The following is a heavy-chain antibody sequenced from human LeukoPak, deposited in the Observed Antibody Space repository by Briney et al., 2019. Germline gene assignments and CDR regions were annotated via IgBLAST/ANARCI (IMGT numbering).Heavy chain of an antibody. CDR1: GGSISSGGYC. CDR2: IYYSGST. CDR3: ARARSAAGNFDY. J-gene: IGHJ4*02. Sequence: SETLSLTYTVSGGSISSGGYCWSWIRQHPGKGLEWIGYIYYSGSTYYNPSLKSRVTISADTSKNQFSLKLSSVTAADTAVYYCARARSAAGNFDYWGQGTLVTVSS. V-gene: IGHV4-31*03. D-gene: IGHD6-13*01.